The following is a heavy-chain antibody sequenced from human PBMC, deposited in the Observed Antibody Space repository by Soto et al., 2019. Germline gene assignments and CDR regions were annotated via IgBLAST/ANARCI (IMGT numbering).Heavy chain of an antibody. CDR2: VFYTGFT. CDR1: GGSISGSYYY. CDR3: ARGGSSDWQVAFDF. V-gene: IGHV4-39*01. Sequence: SETLSLTCAVSGGSISGSYYYWGWLRQSPGRGPEWIGSVFYTGFTSYNPSLESRVSVSVDTSKNQFSLKVSAVTAADTAVYYCARGGSSDWQVAFDFWGQGTMVTVSS. J-gene: IGHJ3*01. D-gene: IGHD6-19*01.